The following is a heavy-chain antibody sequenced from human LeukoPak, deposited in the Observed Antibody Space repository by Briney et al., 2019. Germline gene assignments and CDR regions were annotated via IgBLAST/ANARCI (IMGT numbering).Heavy chain of an antibody. CDR1: GGSISSYY. Sequence: PSETLSLTCTVSGGSISSYYWSWIRQPPGKGLEWIGYIYYSGSTNYNPSLKSRVTISVDTSKNQFSLKLSSVTAADTAVYYCARDSSSWKKNYYGMDVWGQGTTVTASS. V-gene: IGHV4-59*01. J-gene: IGHJ6*02. CDR3: ARDSSSWKKNYYGMDV. CDR2: IYYSGST. D-gene: IGHD6-13*01.